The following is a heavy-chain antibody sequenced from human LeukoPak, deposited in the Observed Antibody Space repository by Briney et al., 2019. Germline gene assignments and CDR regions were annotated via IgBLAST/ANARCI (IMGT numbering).Heavy chain of an antibody. Sequence: SGTLSLTCTVSAYSTSDGWVWGMIRQPPGKGLEWIGRIYRSGTTYYNPSLRSRVTMSVDTSNNQFSLKLTSVTAADTAMYYCSRLSHVAGAPKVSWFDRWGQGTLVTVSS. CDR1: AYSTSDGWV. D-gene: IGHD1-26*01. CDR3: SRLSHVAGAPKVSWFDR. V-gene: IGHV4-38-2*02. J-gene: IGHJ5*02. CDR2: IYRSGTT.